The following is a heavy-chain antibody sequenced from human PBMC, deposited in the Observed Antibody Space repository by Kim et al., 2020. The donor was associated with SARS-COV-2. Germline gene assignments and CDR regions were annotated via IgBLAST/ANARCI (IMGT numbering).Heavy chain of an antibody. J-gene: IGHJ5*02. Sequence: ASVKVSCKASGYTFTSYDINRVRQATGQGLEWMGWMNPNSGNTGYAQKFQGRVTMTRNTSISTAYMELSSLRSEDTAVYYCARTPYAPYPYNWFDPWGQGTLVTVSS. CDR1: GYTFTSYD. CDR2: MNPNSGNT. D-gene: IGHD2-8*01. CDR3: ARTPYAPYPYNWFDP. V-gene: IGHV1-8*01.